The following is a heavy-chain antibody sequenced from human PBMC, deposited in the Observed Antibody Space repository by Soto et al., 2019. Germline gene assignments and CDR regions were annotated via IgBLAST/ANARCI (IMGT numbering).Heavy chain of an antibody. CDR2: IDWDDDK. D-gene: IGHD2-2*02. J-gene: IGHJ6*02. Sequence: SGPTLVNPTQTLTLTCTFSGFSLSTSGMCVSWIRQPPGKALEWLALIDWDDDKYYSTSLKTRLTISKDTSKNQVVLTMTNMDPVDTATYYCARIRVVPAAITYYYYGMDVWGQGTTVTVSS. V-gene: IGHV2-70*01. CDR1: GFSLSTSGMC. CDR3: ARIRVVPAAITYYYYGMDV.